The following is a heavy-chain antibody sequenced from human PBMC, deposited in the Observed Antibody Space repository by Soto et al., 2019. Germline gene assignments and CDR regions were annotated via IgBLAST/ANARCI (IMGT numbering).Heavy chain of an antibody. J-gene: IGHJ3*02. CDR1: GGTFSSYA. CDR2: IIPIFGTA. D-gene: IGHD3-22*01. V-gene: IGHV1-69*13. Sequence: SVKVSCKASGGTFSSYAISWVRQAPGQGLEWMGGIIPIFGTANYAQKFQGRVTITADESTSTAYMELSSLRSEDTAVYYCARGGGYYYDSSGFNGAFDIWGQGTMVTVSS. CDR3: ARGGGYYYDSSGFNGAFDI.